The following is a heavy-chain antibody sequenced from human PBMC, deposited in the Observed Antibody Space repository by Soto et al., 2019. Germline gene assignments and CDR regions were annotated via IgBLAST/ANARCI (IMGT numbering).Heavy chain of an antibody. J-gene: IGHJ4*02. V-gene: IGHV3-7*03. D-gene: IGHD1-26*01. CDR3: VRAPTPYWDGSYYFDY. Sequence: GGSLRLSCAASGFTFSSYWMSWVRQAPGKGLEWVANIKQDGSEKYYVDSVKGRFTISRDNAKNSLYLQMNSLRAEDTAVYYCVRAPTPYWDGSYYFDYWGQGTLVTVSS. CDR1: GFTFSSYW. CDR2: IKQDGSEK.